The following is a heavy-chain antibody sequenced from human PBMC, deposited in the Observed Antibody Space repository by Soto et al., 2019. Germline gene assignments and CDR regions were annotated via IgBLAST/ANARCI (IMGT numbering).Heavy chain of an antibody. CDR3: ARTSDLQQIFFGLDV. CDR1: GGSITSGDYY. D-gene: IGHD3-10*01. CDR2: IYHSGAT. Sequence: QVQLQESGPGLVKPSQTLSLTCTVSGGSITSGDYYWGWVRQPPGKGLEWIAYIYHSGATYSNPSLKSRLTISVDTSKNQFSLKLSSVTAADTAVYYCARTSDLQQIFFGLDVWGQGTTVTVSS. J-gene: IGHJ6*02. V-gene: IGHV4-30-4*01.